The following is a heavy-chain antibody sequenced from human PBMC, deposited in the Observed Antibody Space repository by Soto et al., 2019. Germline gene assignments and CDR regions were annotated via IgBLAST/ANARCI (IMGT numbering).Heavy chain of an antibody. D-gene: IGHD3-3*01. CDR3: ARAQKIFGMITVFDH. Sequence: PXQSLPLPCTVACGSINSGCYDWSWIRQHPGKGLEWIGYIYYSGSTYYNPSLKSRVTISIDTSKNQFSLKLSYVTAADTAVYYCARAQKIFGMITVFDHWGQGTLVTVSS. CDR2: IYYSGST. J-gene: IGHJ4*02. CDR1: CGSINSGCYD. V-gene: IGHV4-31*03.